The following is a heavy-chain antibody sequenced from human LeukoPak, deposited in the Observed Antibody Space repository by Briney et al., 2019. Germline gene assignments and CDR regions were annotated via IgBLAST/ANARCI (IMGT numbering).Heavy chain of an antibody. D-gene: IGHD2-15*01. Sequence: GGSLRLSCAASGFTFSSYAMSWVRQAPGKGLEWVANIKEDGSDKNYVVSMEGRFTISRDNAKNSLYLQMNSVRVEDTAVYYCATDAAYGYDRFDHWGQGTQVTVSS. CDR3: ATDAAYGYDRFDH. CDR2: IKEDGSDK. CDR1: GFTFSSYA. V-gene: IGHV3-7*01. J-gene: IGHJ4*02.